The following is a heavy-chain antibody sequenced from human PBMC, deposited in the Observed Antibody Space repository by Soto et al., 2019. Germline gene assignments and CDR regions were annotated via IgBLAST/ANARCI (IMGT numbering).Heavy chain of an antibody. CDR1: GGSFSGYY. CDR2: INHSGST. D-gene: IGHD6-19*01. J-gene: IGHJ6*02. CDR3: ARLRDSSGWTGRRDYYYGMDV. Sequence: PSETLSLTCAVYGGSFSGYYWSWIRQPPGKGLEWIGEINHSGSTNYNPSLKSRVTISVDTSKNQFSLKLSSVTAADTAVYYCARLRDSSGWTGRRDYYYGMDVWGRGTTVTVSS. V-gene: IGHV4-34*01.